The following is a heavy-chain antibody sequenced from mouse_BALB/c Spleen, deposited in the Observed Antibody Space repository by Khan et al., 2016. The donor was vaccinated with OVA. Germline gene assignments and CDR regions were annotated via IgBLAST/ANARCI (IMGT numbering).Heavy chain of an antibody. CDR1: GFSLTGYG. V-gene: IGHV2-6-7*01. D-gene: IGHD2-10*01. Sequence: QVQLKESGPGLVAPSQSLSITCTVSGFSLTGYGVNWVRQPPGKGLEWLGIIWGDGSTDYNSALKSRLNLSKDNSKSQVFLKMNSLQTDDTARYYCARAYYGNYREAMDYWGHGTSVTVSS. CDR3: ARAYYGNYREAMDY. CDR2: IWGDGST. J-gene: IGHJ4*01.